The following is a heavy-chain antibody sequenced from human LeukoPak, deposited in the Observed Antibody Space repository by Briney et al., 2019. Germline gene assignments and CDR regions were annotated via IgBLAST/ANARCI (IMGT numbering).Heavy chain of an antibody. J-gene: IGHJ6*03. CDR3: ARVGGRDIVVVPAAADYYMDV. D-gene: IGHD2-2*01. V-gene: IGHV4-30-4*08. CDR1: GGSISSGDYY. CDR2: IYYSGST. Sequence: SETLSLTCTVSGGSISSGDYYWRWIRQPPGKGLEWIGYIYYSGSTYYNPSLKSRITISVDTSKNPFSLKLSSVTAADTAVYYCARVGGRDIVVVPAAADYYMDVWGKGTTVTVSS.